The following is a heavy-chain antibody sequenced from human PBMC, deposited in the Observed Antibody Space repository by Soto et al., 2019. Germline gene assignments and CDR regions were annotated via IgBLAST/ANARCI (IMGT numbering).Heavy chain of an antibody. CDR2: IYYSGST. D-gene: IGHD6-13*01. CDR3: ARLGYSSTWYVAY. CDR1: GGSISSYY. V-gene: IGHV4-59*08. Sequence: SETLSLTCTVSGGSISSYYWSWIRQPPGKGLEWIGYIYYSGSTNYNPSLKSRVTISADTSKNQFSLKLSSVTATDTAVYYCARLGYSSTWYVAYWGQGTLVTVSS. J-gene: IGHJ4*02.